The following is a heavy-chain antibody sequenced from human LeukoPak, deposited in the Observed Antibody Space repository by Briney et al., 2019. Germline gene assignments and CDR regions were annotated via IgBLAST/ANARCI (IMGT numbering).Heavy chain of an antibody. D-gene: IGHD3-10*01. CDR3: ARDRREVSYYGSGTFKFGENYFDY. CDR1: GYTFTGHY. CDR2: INPNRGGT. V-gene: IGHV1-2*02. Sequence: ASVKVSCKAPGYTFTGHYMHWVRQAPGQGLEWIGWINPNRGGTNFAQKSQGRVTMTRDTSIATAYMELSRLRSDDTAVYYCARDRREVSYYGSGTFKFGENYFDYWGQGTLLTVSS. J-gene: IGHJ4*02.